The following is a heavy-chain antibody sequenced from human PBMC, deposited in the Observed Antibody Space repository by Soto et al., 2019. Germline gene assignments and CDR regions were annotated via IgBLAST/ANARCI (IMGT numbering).Heavy chain of an antibody. D-gene: IGHD3-9*01. Sequence: SVKGSCKASGGTFSSYAISWVRQAPGQGLEWMGGIIPIFGTANYAQKFQGRVTITADESTSTAYMELSSLRSEDTAVYYCARGNYDILTGYSYYYYGMDVWGQGTTV. CDR2: IIPIFGTA. CDR1: GGTFSSYA. CDR3: ARGNYDILTGYSYYYYGMDV. V-gene: IGHV1-69*13. J-gene: IGHJ6*02.